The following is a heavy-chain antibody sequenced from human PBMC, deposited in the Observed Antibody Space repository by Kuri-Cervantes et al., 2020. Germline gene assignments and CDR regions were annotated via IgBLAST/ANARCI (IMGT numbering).Heavy chain of an antibody. CDR2: ISGSGGST. V-gene: IGHV3-23*01. CDR3: AREYDSSGYYYGLFDY. J-gene: IGHJ4*02. Sequence: GGSLRLSCAASGFTFSSYAMSWVRQAPGKGLEWVSAISGSGGSTYYADSVKGRFTISRDNSKNTLYLQMNSLRAEDTAVYYCAREYDSSGYYYGLFDYWGQGTLVTVSS. CDR1: GFTFSSYA. D-gene: IGHD3-22*01.